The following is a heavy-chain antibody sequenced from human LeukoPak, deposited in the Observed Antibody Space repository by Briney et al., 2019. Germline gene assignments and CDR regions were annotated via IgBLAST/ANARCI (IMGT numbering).Heavy chain of an antibody. CDR3: ARRWWGSGSYYGAAGENWFDP. CDR1: GGSISSYY. J-gene: IGHJ5*02. CDR2: IYYSGST. Sequence: SETLSLTCTVSGGSISSYYWSRTRQPPGKGLEWIGYIYYSGSTNYNPSLKSRVTISVDTSKNQFSLKLSSVTAADTAVYYCARRWWGSGSYYGAAGENWFDPWGQGTLVTVSS. V-gene: IGHV4-59*08. D-gene: IGHD3-10*01.